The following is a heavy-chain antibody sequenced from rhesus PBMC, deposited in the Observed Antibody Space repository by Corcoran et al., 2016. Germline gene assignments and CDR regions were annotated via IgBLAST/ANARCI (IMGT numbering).Heavy chain of an antibody. CDR1: GGSISDDYY. Sequence: QVQLQESGPGLVKPSETLSLTCAVSGGSISDDYYWSWIRQPPGKGLEWIGYIYGSGGGTNYNPSLKNRVTISIDTSKTQFYLKVNAVTAADTAVYYCARGSNLSGLDFWGQGVAVTVSS. V-gene: IGHV4-106*01. CDR2: IYGSGGGT. D-gene: IGHD4-23*01. CDR3: ARGSNLSGLDF. J-gene: IGHJ6*01.